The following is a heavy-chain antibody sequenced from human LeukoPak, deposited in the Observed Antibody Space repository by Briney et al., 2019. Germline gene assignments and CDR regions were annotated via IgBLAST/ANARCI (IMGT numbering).Heavy chain of an antibody. V-gene: IGHV4-61*05. J-gene: IGHJ3*02. CDR2: IYYSGST. D-gene: IGHD2-2*01. CDR3: ARAQARYCSSTSCPGAFDI. CDR1: GGSISSKNYY. Sequence: SETLSLTCSVSGGSISSKNYYWAWIRQPPGKGLEWIGYIYYSGSTNYNPSLKSRVTISVDTSKNQFSLKLSSVTAADTAVYYCARAQARYCSSTSCPGAFDIWGQGTMVTVSS.